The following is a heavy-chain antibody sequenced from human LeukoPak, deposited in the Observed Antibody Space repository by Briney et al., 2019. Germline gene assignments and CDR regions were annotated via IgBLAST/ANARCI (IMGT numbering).Heavy chain of an antibody. V-gene: IGHV1-2*02. Sequence: GASVKVSCKASGYTFTGYYMHWVRQAPGQGLEWMGWINPNSGGTNYAQKFQGRVTMTRDTSISTVYMELSSLRSEDTAVYYCARGPPTAQYFQHWGQGTLVTVSS. CDR2: INPNSGGT. D-gene: IGHD1-1*01. CDR1: GYTFTGYY. J-gene: IGHJ1*01. CDR3: ARGPPTAQYFQH.